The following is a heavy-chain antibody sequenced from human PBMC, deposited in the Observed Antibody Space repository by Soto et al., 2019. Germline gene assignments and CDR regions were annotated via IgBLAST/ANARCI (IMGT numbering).Heavy chain of an antibody. Sequence: ASVKVSCKASGNTFTRYCVYWVRQAPGQGLEWMGWINAGNGNTRYSQKFQDRVTITRDTSASTVYMELSSLRSEDTAVYYCARDRYSSSWYVGAFDYWG. D-gene: IGHD6-13*01. V-gene: IGHV1-3*01. J-gene: IGHJ4*01. CDR3: ARDRYSSSWYVGAFDY. CDR2: INAGNGNT. CDR1: GNTFTRYC.